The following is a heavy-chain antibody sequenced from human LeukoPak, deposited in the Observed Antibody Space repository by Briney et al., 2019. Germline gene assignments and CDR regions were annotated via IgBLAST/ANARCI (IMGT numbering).Heavy chain of an antibody. V-gene: IGHV3-48*04. Sequence: GGSLRLSCAASGFNLRSYSMNWVRPPPGKGRGWVSYISSSNSTIYYADSVTGRFTISRDNAKNALYLQMNSLRAEDTAVYYCAREEGVVPAAFDYWGQGTLVTVSS. CDR1: GFNLRSYS. CDR3: AREEGVVPAAFDY. D-gene: IGHD2-2*01. J-gene: IGHJ4*02. CDR2: ISSSNSTI.